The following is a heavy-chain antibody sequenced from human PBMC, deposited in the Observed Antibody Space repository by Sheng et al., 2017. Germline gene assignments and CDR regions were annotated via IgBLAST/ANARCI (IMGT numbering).Heavy chain of an antibody. J-gene: IGHJ1*01. V-gene: IGHV3-30*18. Sequence: QVQLVESGGGVVQPGRSLRLSCAASGFTFSSYGMHWVRQAPGKGLEWVAVISYDGSNKYYADSVKGRFTISRDNSKNTLYLQMNSLRAEDTAVYYCAKEISKYYYDSSGYYYHWG. CDR3: AKEISKYYYDSSGYYYH. D-gene: IGHD3-22*01. CDR1: GFTFSSYG. CDR2: ISYDGSNK.